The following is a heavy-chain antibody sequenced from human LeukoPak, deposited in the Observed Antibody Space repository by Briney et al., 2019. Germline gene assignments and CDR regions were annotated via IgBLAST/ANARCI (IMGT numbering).Heavy chain of an antibody. Sequence: PGGSLRLSCAASGFTFSSYAMHWVRQAPGKGLEWVAVISYDGSNKYYADSVKGRFTISRDNSKNTLSLQMNRLRVEDTAVYYCARGPPGGFVGFSNSWFPLDPWGQGTLVTVSS. D-gene: IGHD6-13*01. CDR1: GFTFSSYA. V-gene: IGHV3-30-3*01. CDR2: ISYDGSNK. CDR3: ARGPPGGFVGFSNSWFPLDP. J-gene: IGHJ5*02.